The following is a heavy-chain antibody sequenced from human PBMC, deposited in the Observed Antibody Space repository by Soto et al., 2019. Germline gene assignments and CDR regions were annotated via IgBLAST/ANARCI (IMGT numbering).Heavy chain of an antibody. Sequence: PGESLKISCNGSGYSFTTYWIGWVRQMPGKGLEWMGIIYPGDSDTRYSPSFQGQVTISADKSISTAYLQWSSLKASDTAMYYCAAVPAATPDYYYYGMDVWGQGTTVTVSS. CDR2: IYPGDSDT. CDR3: AAVPAATPDYYYYGMDV. D-gene: IGHD2-2*02. V-gene: IGHV5-51*01. CDR1: GYSFTTYW. J-gene: IGHJ6*02.